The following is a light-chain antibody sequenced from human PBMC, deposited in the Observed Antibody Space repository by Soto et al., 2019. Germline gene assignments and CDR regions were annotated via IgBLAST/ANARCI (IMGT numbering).Light chain of an antibody. CDR3: QQRSYWPLT. CDR1: QSVSSY. Sequence: EIVLTQSPATLSLSPGERATLSCRASQSVSSYFAWYQQKPGQAPRLLIYDASSRATGIPARFSGSGSGTDFTLTISSLEPEDFEVYYCQQRSYWPLTFGQGTKVEIK. V-gene: IGKV3-11*01. J-gene: IGKJ1*01. CDR2: DAS.